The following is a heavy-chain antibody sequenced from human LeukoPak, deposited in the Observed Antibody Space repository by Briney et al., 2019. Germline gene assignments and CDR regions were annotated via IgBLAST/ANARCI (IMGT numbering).Heavy chain of an antibody. Sequence: SETLSLTCAVSGYSISSGYYWGWIRQPPGKGLEWIGSIYHSGSTYYNPSLKSRVTISVDTSKNQFSLKLSSVTAADTAVYYCARRHGLPANMDVWGKGTPVTVSS. J-gene: IGHJ6*03. CDR2: IYHSGST. CDR3: ARRHGLPANMDV. CDR1: GYSISSGYY. V-gene: IGHV4-38-2*01. D-gene: IGHD2-15*01.